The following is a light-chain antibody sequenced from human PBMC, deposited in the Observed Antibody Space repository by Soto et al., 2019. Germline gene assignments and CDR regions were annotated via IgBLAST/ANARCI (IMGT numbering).Light chain of an antibody. CDR3: HQHQSWPCT. CDR2: LAS. Sequence: EIVLTQSPATLSSFPGDRVTLSCRASQAVNTRLAWYQHKPGPAPRLLIYLASNRAAGVPARFSGSGSGTDFTLTISDVEPEDFAVYYCHQHQSWPCTFGQGTTVDI. V-gene: IGKV3-11*01. J-gene: IGKJ1*01. CDR1: QAVNTR.